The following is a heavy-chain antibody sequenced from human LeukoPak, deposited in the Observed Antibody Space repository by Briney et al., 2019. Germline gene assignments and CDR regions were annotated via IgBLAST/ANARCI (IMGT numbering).Heavy chain of an antibody. J-gene: IGHJ6*02. CDR3: AREGYSSGWYMFYGMDV. Sequence: GGSLRLSCAASGFTFSSYGMHWVRQAPGKGLEWVGVIWYDGSNKYYADPVKGRVTISRNNSKNTLYLQMNSLRDEDTAVYYCAREGYSSGWYMFYGMDVWGQGTTVTVSS. CDR1: GFTFSSYG. CDR2: IWYDGSNK. D-gene: IGHD6-19*01. V-gene: IGHV3-33*01.